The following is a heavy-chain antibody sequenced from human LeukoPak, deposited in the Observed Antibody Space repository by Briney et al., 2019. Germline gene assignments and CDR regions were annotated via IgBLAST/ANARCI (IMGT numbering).Heavy chain of an antibody. CDR1: GFTFSTYA. V-gene: IGHV3-23*01. CDR3: AAYFDY. Sequence: PGGSLRLSCAASGFTFSTYAMNWVRQAPGKGLEWVSGISGSGGDTYYADSVKGRFTISRDNSKTTLYLEMNSLRAEDTAVYYCAAYFDYWGQGALVTVSS. J-gene: IGHJ4*02. CDR2: ISGSGGDT.